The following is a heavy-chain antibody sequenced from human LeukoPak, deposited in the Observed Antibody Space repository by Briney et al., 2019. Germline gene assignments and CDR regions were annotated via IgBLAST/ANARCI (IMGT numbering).Heavy chain of an antibody. CDR3: ARALGSGRSQRE. D-gene: IGHD6-19*01. Sequence: SETLSLTCTVSGGSIRSGDFYWSWIRQHTGKGLEWIGYIYYSGTTYYSPSLKSRVTISLDTSKNQFSLKLSSVTAADTAVYYCARALGSGRSQREGGQGTLVTVSS. CDR1: GGSIRSGDFY. V-gene: IGHV4-31*03. CDR2: IYYSGTT. J-gene: IGHJ4*02.